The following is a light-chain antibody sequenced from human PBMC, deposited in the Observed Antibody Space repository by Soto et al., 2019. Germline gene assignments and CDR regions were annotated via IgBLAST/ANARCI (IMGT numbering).Light chain of an antibody. Sequence: DIHMTQSPSSLSASVGDRVTITCRASLGITNYVAWYQHRPGRVPKLLIYAASTLQSGVPSRFSGSGSGTDFTLTIGSLPPEDVATYYCQKYNSAPWTFGQGTKVEIK. V-gene: IGKV1-27*01. CDR2: AAS. J-gene: IGKJ1*01. CDR1: LGITNY. CDR3: QKYNSAPWT.